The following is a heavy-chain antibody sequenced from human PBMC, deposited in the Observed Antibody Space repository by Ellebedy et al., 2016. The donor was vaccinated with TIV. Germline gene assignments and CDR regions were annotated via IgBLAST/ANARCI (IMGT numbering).Heavy chain of an antibody. J-gene: IGHJ2*01. CDR2: IYPVDSDT. CDR1: GYSFPTYW. CDR3: ARQRGYDYFPWYFDL. V-gene: IGHV5-51*01. Sequence: GESLKISCKGSGYSFPTYWTGWVRQMPGKGLEWMGIIYPVDSDTRYSPAFQGQVTIPADKSISTAYLQWSSLKASDTAMYYCARQRGYDYFPWYFDLWGRGTLVTVSS. D-gene: IGHD5-12*01.